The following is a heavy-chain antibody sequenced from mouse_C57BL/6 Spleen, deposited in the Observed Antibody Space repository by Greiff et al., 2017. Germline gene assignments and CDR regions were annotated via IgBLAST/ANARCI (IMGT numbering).Heavy chain of an antibody. V-gene: IGHV5-9-1*02. D-gene: IGHD1-1*01. CDR1: GFTFSSYA. Sequence: EVKLMESGEGLVKPGGSLKLSCAASGFTFSSYAMSWVRQTPEKRLEWVAYISSGGDYIYYADTVKGRFTISRDNARNTLYLQMSSLKSEDTAMYYCTRDEDYGSSYYAMDYWGQGTSVTVSS. CDR3: TRDEDYGSSYYAMDY. J-gene: IGHJ4*01. CDR2: ISSGGDYI.